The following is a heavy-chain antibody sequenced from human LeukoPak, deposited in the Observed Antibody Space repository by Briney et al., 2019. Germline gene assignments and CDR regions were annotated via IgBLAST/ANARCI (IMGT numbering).Heavy chain of an antibody. D-gene: IGHD3-10*01. CDR3: ARVSFGSGYYNYMDV. V-gene: IGHV4-61*02. CDR1: GGSISSGSYY. J-gene: IGHJ6*03. Sequence: NASETLSLTCTVSGGSISSGSYYWSWIRQPAGKELEWIGRIYTTGSTNYNPSLKSRVTISVDTSKNQFSLKLSSVTAADTAVYYCARVSFGSGYYNYMDVWGKGTTVTVSS. CDR2: IYTTGST.